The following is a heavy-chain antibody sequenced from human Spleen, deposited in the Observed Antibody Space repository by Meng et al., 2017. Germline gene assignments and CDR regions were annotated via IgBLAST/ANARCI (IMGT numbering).Heavy chain of an antibody. J-gene: IGHJ2*01. D-gene: IGHD5-18*01. CDR1: GGSISSSHYY. Sequence: SETLSLTCTVSGGSISSSHYYWGWIRQPPGKGLEWIVSIHYSGSAHYNSSLKSRITTSVEMSKNQFSLKLNSVTAADTAVYYCAREPWIQLWFPWYFDLWGRGTLVTVSS. CDR2: IHYSGSA. V-gene: IGHV4-39*07. CDR3: AREPWIQLWFPWYFDL.